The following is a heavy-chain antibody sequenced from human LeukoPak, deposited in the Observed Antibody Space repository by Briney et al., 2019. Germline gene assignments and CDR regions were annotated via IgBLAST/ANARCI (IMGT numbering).Heavy chain of an antibody. V-gene: IGHV1-2*06. D-gene: IGHD3-9*01. CDR1: GYTFTGYY. Sequence: ASVKVSCKASGYTFTGYYMHWVRQAPGQGLEWMGRINPNSGGTNYAQKFQGRVTMTRVTSISTAYMELSRLRSDDTAVYYCASEKTYYDILTGPRGAFDIWGQGTMVTVSS. CDR2: INPNSGGT. J-gene: IGHJ3*02. CDR3: ASEKTYYDILTGPRGAFDI.